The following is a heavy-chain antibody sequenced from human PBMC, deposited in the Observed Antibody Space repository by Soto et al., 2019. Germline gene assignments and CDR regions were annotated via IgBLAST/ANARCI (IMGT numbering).Heavy chain of an antibody. Sequence: QVQLQESGPGLVKPSQTLSLTCTVSGGSISSGDYYWSWIRQPPGKGLEWIGYIYYSGSTYYNPSLNSRVTISVDTSSNEFSLELSSVTAAGTAVYYCASGTDSYGPFDYWGQGSLLTVSS. CDR2: IYYSGST. D-gene: IGHD4-17*01. V-gene: IGHV4-30-4*01. CDR3: ASGTDSYGPFDY. CDR1: GGSISSGDYY. J-gene: IGHJ4*02.